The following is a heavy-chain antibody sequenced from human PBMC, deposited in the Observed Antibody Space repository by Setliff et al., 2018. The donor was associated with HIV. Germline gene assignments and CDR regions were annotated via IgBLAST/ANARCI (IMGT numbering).Heavy chain of an antibody. CDR3: ARAGRRHYYGSGSYAVFDY. Sequence: PGGSLRLSCVDSGFTFSNYAMHWVRQAPGKGLEWVSCIGTLSDTYYPNSVKGRFTISRDNAKNSLYLQMNGLRAGDTAVYFCARAGRRHYYGSGSYAVFDYWGQGIVVTVSS. J-gene: IGHJ4*02. CDR1: GFTFSNYA. V-gene: IGHV3-13*01. D-gene: IGHD3-10*01. CDR2: IGTLSDT.